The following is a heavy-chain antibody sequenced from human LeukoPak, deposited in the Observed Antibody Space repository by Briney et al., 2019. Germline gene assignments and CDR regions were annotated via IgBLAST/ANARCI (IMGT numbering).Heavy chain of an antibody. J-gene: IGHJ4*02. CDR3: ARAGAAAGYYFGY. CDR1: GGTFSSYA. V-gene: IGHV1-69*04. D-gene: IGHD6-13*01. Sequence: SVKVSCKASGGTFSSYAISWVRQAPGQGLEWMGRIIPILGIANYAQKFQGRVTITADKSTSTAYMELSSLRSEDTAVYYCARAGAAAGYYFGYWGQGTLVTVSS. CDR2: IIPILGIA.